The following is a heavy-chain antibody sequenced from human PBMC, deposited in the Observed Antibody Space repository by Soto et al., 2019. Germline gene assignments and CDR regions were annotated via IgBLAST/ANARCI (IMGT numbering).Heavy chain of an antibody. Sequence: SETLSLTGAVYGGSFSGYYCSWIRQPPWKGLEWIGEINHSGSTNYNPSLKSRVTISVDTSKNQFSLKLSSVTAADTAVYYCARGYSSGWRSVYQDWFDPWGQRTLVAVCS. CDR1: GGSFSGYY. V-gene: IGHV4-34*01. CDR3: ARGYSSGWRSVYQDWFDP. J-gene: IGHJ5*02. CDR2: INHSGST. D-gene: IGHD6-19*01.